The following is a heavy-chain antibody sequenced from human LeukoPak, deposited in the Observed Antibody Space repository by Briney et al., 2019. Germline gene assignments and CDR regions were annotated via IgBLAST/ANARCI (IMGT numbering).Heavy chain of an antibody. CDR3: AKGDYGDYSYYFDY. V-gene: IGHV3-23*01. CDR2: ISGSGGST. D-gene: IGHD4-17*01. J-gene: IGHJ4*02. Sequence: GGSLRLSCAASGFTFSSYAMSWVRQAPGKGLGWVSAISGSGGSTYYADSVKGRFTISRDNSKNTLYLQMNSLRAEDTAVYYCAKGDYGDYSYYFDYWGQGTLVTVSS. CDR1: GFTFSSYA.